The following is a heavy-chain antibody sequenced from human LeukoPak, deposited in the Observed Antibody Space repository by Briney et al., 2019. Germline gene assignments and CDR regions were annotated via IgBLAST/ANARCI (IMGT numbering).Heavy chain of an antibody. CDR2: ISYDGSNK. Sequence: GGSLRLSCAASGFTFSSYGMHWVRQAPGKGLEWVAVISYDGSNKYYADSVKGRFTISRDNSKNTLYLQMNSLRAEDTAVYYCAKGFDYYDSSGTQPPFDYGGQGTLVTVSS. CDR1: GFTFSSYG. D-gene: IGHD3-22*01. CDR3: AKGFDYYDSSGTQPPFDY. J-gene: IGHJ4*02. V-gene: IGHV3-30*18.